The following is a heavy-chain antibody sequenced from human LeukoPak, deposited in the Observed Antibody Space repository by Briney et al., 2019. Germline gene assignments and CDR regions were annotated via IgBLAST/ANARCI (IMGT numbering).Heavy chain of an antibody. J-gene: IGHJ4*02. CDR2: ISAYNGNT. CDR3: ARGQMSGYGSPFDY. Sequence: ASVKVSCKASGGTFSSYAISWVQQAPGQGLEWMGWISAYNGNTNYAQKLQGRVTMTTDTSTSTAYMELRSLRSDDTAVYYCARGQMSGYGSPFDYWGQGTLVTVSS. V-gene: IGHV1-18*01. CDR1: GGTFSSYA. D-gene: IGHD5-12*01.